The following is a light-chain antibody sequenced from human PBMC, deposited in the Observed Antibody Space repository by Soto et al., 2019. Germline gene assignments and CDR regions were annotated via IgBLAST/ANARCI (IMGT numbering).Light chain of an antibody. Sequence: EIVITQSPATLSVSPGETTRLSCRASQSINSDVAWYQQKVGQTPRLLLHGASTRATGVPARFSGGGSGTELTLTISSLQSEDFAVYYCQQYHNWPPITFGQGTRLEIK. V-gene: IGKV3-15*01. J-gene: IGKJ5*01. CDR1: QSINSD. CDR3: QQYHNWPPIT. CDR2: GAS.